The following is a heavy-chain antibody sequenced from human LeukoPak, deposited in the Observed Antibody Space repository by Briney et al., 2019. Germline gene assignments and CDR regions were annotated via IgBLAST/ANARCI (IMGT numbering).Heavy chain of an antibody. CDR2: SYTDETT. J-gene: IGHJ4*02. CDR3: ARKKSREPLDY. Sequence: GSLRLSCAGSGFTVSTNYMSWVRQAPGKGLEWVSVSYTDETTYYADSVEGRFTISRDSSKNILYLQMDSLRAEDTAVYYCARKKSREPLDYWGQGTLVTVSS. D-gene: IGHD5-24*01. V-gene: IGHV3-53*01. CDR1: GFTVSTNY.